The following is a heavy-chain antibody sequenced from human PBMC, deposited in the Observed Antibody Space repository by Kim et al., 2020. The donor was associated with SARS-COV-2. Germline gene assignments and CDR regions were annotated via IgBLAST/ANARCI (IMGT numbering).Heavy chain of an antibody. V-gene: IGHV3-7*01. Sequence: GGSLRLSCAASGFTFGSNWMSWVRQAPGKGLEWLANINEDGSGTYYKDSVKGRFTISRNNDKNSLYLQMNSLRADDTAVYYCVRDVKAIPPWFDTWGQGTLFSVSS. D-gene: IGHD2-21*01. CDR1: GFTFGSNW. CDR2: INEDGSGT. CDR3: VRDVKAIPPWFDT. J-gene: IGHJ5*02.